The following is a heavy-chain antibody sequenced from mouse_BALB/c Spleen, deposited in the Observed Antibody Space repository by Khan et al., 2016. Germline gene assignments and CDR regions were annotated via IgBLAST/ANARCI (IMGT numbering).Heavy chain of an antibody. D-gene: IGHD1-1*02. Sequence: EVELVGSGGGLVKPGGSLKLSCAASGFTFRDYYMYWVRQTPEKRLEWVATISDGGASTYYPDSVKGRFTISRDNAKNNLYLQMSSLKSEDTAMYYCARTYGNYGYFDVWGAGTTVTVSS. CDR2: ISDGGAST. CDR1: GFTFRDYY. J-gene: IGHJ1*01. CDR3: ARTYGNYGYFDV. V-gene: IGHV5-4*02.